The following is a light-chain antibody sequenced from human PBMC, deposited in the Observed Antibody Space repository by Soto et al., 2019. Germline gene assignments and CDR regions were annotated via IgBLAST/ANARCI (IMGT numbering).Light chain of an antibody. V-gene: IGLV1-47*01. Sequence: QSVLTQSPSASGTPGQRVTISCSGSASTIGRNYVYWYQQLPGTAPKLLIYRNSQRPSGVPDRFSGSKSGTSASLAISGLRSEYEADYYCAACDDNLSGFYVFGDGTKVTVL. CDR1: ASTIGRNY. J-gene: IGLJ1*01. CDR3: AACDDNLSGFYV. CDR2: RNS.